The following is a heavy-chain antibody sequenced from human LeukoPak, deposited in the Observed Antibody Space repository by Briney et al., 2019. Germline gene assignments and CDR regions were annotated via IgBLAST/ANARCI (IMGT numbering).Heavy chain of an antibody. Sequence: ASVKVSCKASGYTFTGHDVHWVRQAPGQGLEWMAWINPNNGATDYAQKFQDRVTVTRDTSISTVYMDLRSLTSDDTAVYYCARKSLWTVDFWGQGTLVSVSS. J-gene: IGHJ4*02. CDR3: ARKSLWTVDF. V-gene: IGHV1-2*02. D-gene: IGHD3/OR15-3a*01. CDR2: INPNNGAT. CDR1: GYTFTGHD.